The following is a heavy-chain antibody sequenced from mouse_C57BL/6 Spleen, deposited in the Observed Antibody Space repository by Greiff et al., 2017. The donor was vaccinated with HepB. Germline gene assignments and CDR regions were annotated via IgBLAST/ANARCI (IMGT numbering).Heavy chain of an antibody. CDR3: ARWVYGNYLYYAMDY. V-gene: IGHV1-4*01. Sequence: QVQLQQSGAELARPGASVKMSCKASGYTFTNYTMHWVKQRPGQGLEWIGYINPSSGYTKYNQKFKDKATLTADKSSSTAYMQLSSLTSEDSAVYYCARWVYGNYLYYAMDYWGQGTSVTVSS. J-gene: IGHJ4*01. CDR1: GYTFTNYT. CDR2: INPSSGYT. D-gene: IGHD2-1*01.